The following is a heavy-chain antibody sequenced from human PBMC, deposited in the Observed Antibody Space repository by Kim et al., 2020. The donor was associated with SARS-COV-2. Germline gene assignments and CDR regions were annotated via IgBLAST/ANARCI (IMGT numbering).Heavy chain of an antibody. CDR2: IYYSGST. V-gene: IGHV4-30-4*01. Sequence: SETLSLTCTVSGGSISSGDYYWSWIRQPPGKGLEWIGYIYYSGSTYYNPSLKSRVTISVDTSKNQFSLKLSSVTAADTAVYYCARGVVVAYGMDVWGQGTTVTVSS. J-gene: IGHJ6*02. CDR1: GGSISSGDYY. D-gene: IGHD2-15*01. CDR3: ARGVVVAYGMDV.